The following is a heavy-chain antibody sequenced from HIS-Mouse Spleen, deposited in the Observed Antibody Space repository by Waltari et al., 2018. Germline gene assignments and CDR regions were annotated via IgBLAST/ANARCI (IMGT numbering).Heavy chain of an antibody. CDR3: ARGEGIAARPGAFDI. V-gene: IGHV3-74*01. Sequence: EVQLVESGGGLVQPGGSLRLSCAASGFTFSSYWMHWVRQAPGKGLVWVSRINSDGSSTSYADSVKGRFTISRDNAKNTLYLQMNSLRAEDTAVYYCARGEGIAARPGAFDIWGQGTMVTVSS. CDR2: INSDGSST. D-gene: IGHD6-6*01. CDR1: GFTFSSYW. J-gene: IGHJ3*02.